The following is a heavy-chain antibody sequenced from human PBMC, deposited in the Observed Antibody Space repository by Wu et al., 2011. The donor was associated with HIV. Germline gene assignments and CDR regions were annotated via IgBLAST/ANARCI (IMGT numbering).Heavy chain of an antibody. CDR3: ARLYCTTTSCYQYSFDY. CDR2: ISAYNGNT. CDR1: GYTFTSYG. J-gene: IGHJ4*02. V-gene: IGHV1-18*01. Sequence: QVQLVQSGAEVKKPGASVKVSCKASGYTFTSYGINWLRQAPGQGLEWMGWISAYNGNTNYAQKLQGRVTMTTDTSTSTVYMELRSLRSDDTAVYYCARLYCTTTSCYQYSFDYWAREPWSPSP. D-gene: IGHD2-2*01.